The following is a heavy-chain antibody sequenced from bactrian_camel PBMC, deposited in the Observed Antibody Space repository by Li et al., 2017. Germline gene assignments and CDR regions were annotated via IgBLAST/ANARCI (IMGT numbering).Heavy chain of an antibody. CDR3: VRGASWSPY. Sequence: QLVESGGGSVQAGGSLRLSCAASADSIRRDCMGWFRQAPGKEREGVAAIGSDARIRYADSVKGRFTISRDNGNNTVYLQMNSLKSEDTALYYCVRGASWSPYWGQGTQVTVS. D-gene: IGHD5*01. V-gene: IGHV3S53*01. J-gene: IGHJ4*01. CDR1: ADSIRRDC. CDR2: IGSDARI.